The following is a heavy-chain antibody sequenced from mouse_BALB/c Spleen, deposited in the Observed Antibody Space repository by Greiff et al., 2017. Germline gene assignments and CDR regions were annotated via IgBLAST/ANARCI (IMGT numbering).Heavy chain of an antibody. J-gene: IGHJ4*01. CDR3: ARHEGAMDY. CDR1: GFTFSSYT. V-gene: IGHV5-12-2*01. Sequence: EVKLVESGGGLVQPGGSLKLSCAASGFTFSSYTMSWVRQTPEKRLEWVAYISNGGGRTYYPDTVKGRFTISRDNAKNTLYLQMSSLKSEDTAMYYCARHEGAMDYWGQGTSVTVSS. CDR2: ISNGGGRT.